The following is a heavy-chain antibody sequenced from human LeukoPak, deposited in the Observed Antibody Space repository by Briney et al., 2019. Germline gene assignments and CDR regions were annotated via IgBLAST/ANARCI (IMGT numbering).Heavy chain of an antibody. J-gene: IGHJ1*01. CDR1: GFTFSSYE. D-gene: IGHD3-22*01. CDR2: ISSSGSTI. V-gene: IGHV3-48*03. Sequence: GGSLRLSCAASGFTFSSYEMNWVRQAPGKGLEWVSYISSSGSTIYYADSVKGRFTISRDDAKNSLFLHMNSLRAEDTAVYYWARGHPYYEMALVPFQHWGQGTLVTVSS. CDR3: ARGHPYYEMALVPFQH.